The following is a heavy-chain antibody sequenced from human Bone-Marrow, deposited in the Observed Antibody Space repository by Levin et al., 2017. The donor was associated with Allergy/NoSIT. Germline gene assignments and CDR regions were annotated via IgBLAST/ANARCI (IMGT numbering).Heavy chain of an antibody. D-gene: IGHD2-15*01. CDR1: GYSFTNYW. V-gene: IGHV5-51*01. Sequence: GESLKISCKSSGYSFTNYWIGWVRQMPGKGLEWMGIIYPGDSDTRYSPSFQGQVTISADKSISTAYLQWRSLKTSDTAMYYCARYCSGGSCYGVWYFDSWGQGTLVTVSS. J-gene: IGHJ4*02. CDR2: IYPGDSDT. CDR3: ARYCSGGSCYGVWYFDS.